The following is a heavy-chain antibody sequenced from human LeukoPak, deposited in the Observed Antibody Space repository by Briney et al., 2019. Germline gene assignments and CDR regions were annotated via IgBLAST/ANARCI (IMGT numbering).Heavy chain of an antibody. CDR3: ARQQQQLWYD. Sequence: HSGGSLRLSCAASGFTFSRYEMNWVRQAPGKGLEWVSYISSSAETTYYADSVKGRFTISRDNAKSSLYLQMYSLRAEDTAVYFCARQQQQLWYDWGQGTLVTVSS. V-gene: IGHV3-48*03. D-gene: IGHD5-18*01. CDR1: GFTFSRYE. J-gene: IGHJ4*02. CDR2: ISSSAETT.